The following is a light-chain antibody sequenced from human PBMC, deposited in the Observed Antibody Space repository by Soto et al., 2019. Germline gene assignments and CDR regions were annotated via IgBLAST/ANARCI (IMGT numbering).Light chain of an antibody. CDR3: QHYNGA. CDR1: QSISNW. Sequence: DIQMTQSPSTLSASVGDRVTITCRASQSISNWLVGYHQKTGKAPTLLIFKASSLESGVTSRFSGSGSGTDFTLTLSSLHPDDFSTYYCQHYNGAFGQGTKLEIK. V-gene: IGKV1-5*03. J-gene: IGKJ2*01. CDR2: KAS.